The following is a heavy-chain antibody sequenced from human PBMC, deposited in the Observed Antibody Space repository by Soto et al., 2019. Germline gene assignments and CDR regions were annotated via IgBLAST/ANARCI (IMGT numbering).Heavy chain of an antibody. Sequence: PGGSLRLSCAASGFTFSSYGMHWVRQAPGKGLEWVAVISYDGSNKYYADSVKGRFTISRDNSKNTLYLQMNSLRAEDTAVYYCAKCLPSSSWYWDYYYYYGMDVWGQGTTVTVSS. CDR3: AKCLPSSSWYWDYYYYYGMDV. J-gene: IGHJ6*02. CDR2: ISYDGSNK. CDR1: GFTFSSYG. V-gene: IGHV3-30*18. D-gene: IGHD6-13*01.